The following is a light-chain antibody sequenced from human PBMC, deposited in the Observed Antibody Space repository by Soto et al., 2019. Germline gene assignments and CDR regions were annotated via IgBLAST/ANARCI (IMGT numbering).Light chain of an antibody. V-gene: IGKV3-20*01. J-gene: IGKJ1*01. CDR2: GAS. CDR3: QQYGNSLPWT. Sequence: DIVLTHSPGTLSLSPGERATLSCRASQSVSNNYLGWYQQKPGQAPRLLVYGASRRATGIPDRFSGSGSGTDFTLTISGLEAEDFAVYYCQQYGNSLPWTFGQGTKVDIK. CDR1: QSVSNNY.